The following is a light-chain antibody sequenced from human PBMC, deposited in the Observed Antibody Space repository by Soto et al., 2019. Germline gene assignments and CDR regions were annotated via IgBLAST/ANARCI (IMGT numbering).Light chain of an antibody. Sequence: EVLMTQSPDTLYLSPGERVTLSCRASQSITAKLAWYQQKPGQGPRLLVYRGSIRTLGIPARFSGSESGTEFTLTISSLQSDDFAVYYCQQYNTWPITFGQGTRLEIK. CDR1: QSITAK. CDR3: QQYNTWPIT. V-gene: IGKV3-15*01. J-gene: IGKJ5*01. CDR2: RGS.